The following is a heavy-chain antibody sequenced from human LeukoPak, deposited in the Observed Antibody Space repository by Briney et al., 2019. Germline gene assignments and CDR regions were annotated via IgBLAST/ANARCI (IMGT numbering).Heavy chain of an antibody. V-gene: IGHV4-39*01. Sequence: SETLSLTCTVSGASVSSSDYFWGWIRQPPGKGLEWIGSVYYTGTTYYNPSLKSRVTISIDTSKNQFSLKLSSVTAADTAVYYCATSYYYGSGSYWYFDYWGQGTLVTVSS. J-gene: IGHJ4*02. CDR3: ATSYYYGSGSYWYFDY. D-gene: IGHD3-10*01. CDR1: GASVSSSDYF. CDR2: VYYTGTT.